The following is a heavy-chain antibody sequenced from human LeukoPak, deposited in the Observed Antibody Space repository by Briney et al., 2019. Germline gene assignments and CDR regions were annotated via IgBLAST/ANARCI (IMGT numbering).Heavy chain of an antibody. D-gene: IGHD6-19*01. V-gene: IGHV3-21*01. CDR2: ISSSSSYI. CDR3: ARDLIAVAGQY. J-gene: IGHJ4*02. CDR1: GFTFSSYS. Sequence: GGSLRLSCAASGFTFSSYSMNWVRQAPGKGLEWVSSISSSSSYIYYADSVKGRFTISRDNAKSSLYLQMNSLRAEDTAVYYCARDLIAVAGQYWGQGTLVTVSS.